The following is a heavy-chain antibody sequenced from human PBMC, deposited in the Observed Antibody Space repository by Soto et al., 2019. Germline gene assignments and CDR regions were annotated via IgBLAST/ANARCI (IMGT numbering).Heavy chain of an antibody. J-gene: IGHJ4*02. V-gene: IGHV3-15*01. Sequence: GSLRLSCTASGFTFTNAWTSWVRQAPGKGLEWVGRVQRKSDGGTIQYAAPVKDRFIISRDDSKNMLYLQMNSLKTEDTAVYYCTTDPVTMIVVVPSSGWGQGTLVTISS. D-gene: IGHD3-22*01. CDR1: GFTFTNAW. CDR3: TTDPVTMIVVVPSSG. CDR2: VQRKSDGGTI.